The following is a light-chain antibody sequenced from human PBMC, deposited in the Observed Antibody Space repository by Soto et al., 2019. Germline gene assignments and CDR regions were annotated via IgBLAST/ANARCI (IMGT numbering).Light chain of an antibody. CDR1: QSVLYSSNNKNY. CDR2: WAS. V-gene: IGKV4-1*01. J-gene: IGKJ2*01. Sequence: DIVMTQSPDSLAVSLGERATINCKSSQSVLYSSNNKNYLAWYQQKPGQPPKLLIYWASTRESGVPDRFSGSGSGTDFPLTLSSLQAEDVAVYYCQQYYNTPYTFGQGTKLEIK. CDR3: QQYYNTPYT.